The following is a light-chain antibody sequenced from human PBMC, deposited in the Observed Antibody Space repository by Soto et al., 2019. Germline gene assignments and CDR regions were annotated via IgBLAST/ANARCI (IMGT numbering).Light chain of an antibody. V-gene: IGLV2-14*01. CDR2: DVS. CDR3: SSYTSSSTPYV. Sequence: QSALTQPASVSGSPGQSITISCTGTSSDVGGYNYFSWYQQHPGKAPKLMIYDVSSRPSGVSNRFSGSKSGNTASLTISGLQAEDEADYYCSSYTSSSTPYVFGTGTKLTVL. J-gene: IGLJ1*01. CDR1: SSDVGGYNY.